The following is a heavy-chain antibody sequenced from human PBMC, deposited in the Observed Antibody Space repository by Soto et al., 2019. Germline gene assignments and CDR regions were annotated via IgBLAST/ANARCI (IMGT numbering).Heavy chain of an antibody. D-gene: IGHD6-19*01. CDR2: MNPNSGNT. Sequence: ASVKVSCKASGGTFSSYAISWVRQATGQGLEWMGWMNPNSGNTGYAQKFQGRVTMTRNTSISTAYMELSSLRSEDTAVYYCARGSGWYSGNYYGMDVWGEGTKVTV. CDR1: GGTFSSYA. V-gene: IGHV1-8*02. CDR3: ARGSGWYSGNYYGMDV. J-gene: IGHJ6*02.